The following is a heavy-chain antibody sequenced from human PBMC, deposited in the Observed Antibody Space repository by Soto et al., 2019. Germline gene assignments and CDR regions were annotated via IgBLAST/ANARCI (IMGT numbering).Heavy chain of an antibody. CDR3: ARGYCSSIGCSDYFEY. CDR2: INPTSGGT. CDR1: GYTVTGNY. D-gene: IGHD2-2*01. V-gene: IGHV1-2*02. Sequence: RASVKVSCKASGYTVTGNYMHWVRQAPGQGLEWMALINPTSGGTNYAQKFQGRVTMTWDTSTSTFYMELSSLTSDDTAIYYCARGYCSSIGCSDYFEYWGQGTLVTVSS. J-gene: IGHJ4*02.